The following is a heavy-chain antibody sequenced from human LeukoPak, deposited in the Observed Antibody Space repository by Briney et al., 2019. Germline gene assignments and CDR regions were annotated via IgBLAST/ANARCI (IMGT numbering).Heavy chain of an antibody. CDR1: GGTFSSYA. CDR2: IIPIFGTA. J-gene: IGHJ4*02. Sequence: SVKVSCKASGGTFSSYAISWVRQAPGQGLEWMGGIIPIFGTANYAQKFQGRVTITADESTNTAYMELSSLRSEDTAVYYCARDRDSGYDLGFDYWGQGTLVTVSS. V-gene: IGHV1-69*13. D-gene: IGHD5-12*01. CDR3: ARDRDSGYDLGFDY.